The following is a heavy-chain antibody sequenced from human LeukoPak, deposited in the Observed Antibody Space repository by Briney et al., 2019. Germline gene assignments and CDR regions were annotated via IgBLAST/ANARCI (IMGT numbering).Heavy chain of an antibody. D-gene: IGHD6-13*01. J-gene: IGHJ4*02. CDR2: ISYDGSNK. Sequence: GRSLRLSCAASGFTFSSYAMHWVRQAPGKGLEWVAVISYDGSNKYYADSVKGRFTISRDNSKNTLYLQMNSLRAEDTAVYYCARNGKQQPIDYWGQGTLVTVSS. CDR3: ARNGKQQPIDY. CDR1: GFTFSSYA. V-gene: IGHV3-30-3*01.